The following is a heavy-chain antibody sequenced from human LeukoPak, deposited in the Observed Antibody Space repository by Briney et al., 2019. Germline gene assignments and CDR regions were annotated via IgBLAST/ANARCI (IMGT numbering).Heavy chain of an antibody. CDR3: ARAWRDGYNSPWDY. Sequence: GASVKVSCNASGYTFSGYYMHWVRQAPGQGLEGMGWINPNSGGTNYAQKFQGRVTMTRDTSISTAYMELSRLRSYDTAVYYCARAWRDGYNSPWDYRGQGALVTV. J-gene: IGHJ4*02. CDR1: GYTFSGYY. V-gene: IGHV1-2*02. D-gene: IGHD5-24*01. CDR2: INPNSGGT.